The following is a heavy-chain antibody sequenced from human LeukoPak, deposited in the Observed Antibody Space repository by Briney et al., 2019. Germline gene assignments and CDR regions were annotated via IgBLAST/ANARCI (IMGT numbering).Heavy chain of an antibody. D-gene: IGHD6-19*01. CDR2: IRYDGSDK. V-gene: IGHV3-30*02. Sequence: GGSLRLSCAASGLTFNSYDMQWVRQSPGKGLEWVTFIRYDGSDKYYVDSVEGRFTISRDNSKNTLYLQMNSLRAEDTAVYYCATSVTGYSSRFYYWGQGTLVTVSP. CDR3: ATSVTGYSSRFYY. CDR1: GLTFNSYD. J-gene: IGHJ4*02.